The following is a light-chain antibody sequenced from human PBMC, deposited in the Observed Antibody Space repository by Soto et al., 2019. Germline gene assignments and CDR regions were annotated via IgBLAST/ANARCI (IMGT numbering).Light chain of an antibody. Sequence: QSVLTQPPSVSGAPGQRVTISCTGSSSNIGAGYDVHWYQQLPGTAPKLLIYGHSNRPSGVPDRFSGSKSGTSASLAITGLQAEDEADYYCQSYDSSLSGHYVFGTGTKLNVL. V-gene: IGLV1-40*01. CDR2: GHS. CDR3: QSYDSSLSGHYV. J-gene: IGLJ1*01. CDR1: SSNIGAGYD.